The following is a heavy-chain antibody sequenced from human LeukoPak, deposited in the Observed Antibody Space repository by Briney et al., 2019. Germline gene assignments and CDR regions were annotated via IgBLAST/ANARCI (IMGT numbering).Heavy chain of an antibody. CDR1: GGTFSSYA. CDR2: IIPLFGTA. CDR3: ARLSIAAARDY. Sequence: ASVKVSCKASGGTFSSYAISWVRQAPGQGLEWMGGIIPLFGTANYAQKLQGRVTMTTDTSTSTAYMELRSLRSDDTAVYYCARLSIAAARDYWGQGTLVTVSS. J-gene: IGHJ4*02. D-gene: IGHD6-13*01. V-gene: IGHV1-69*05.